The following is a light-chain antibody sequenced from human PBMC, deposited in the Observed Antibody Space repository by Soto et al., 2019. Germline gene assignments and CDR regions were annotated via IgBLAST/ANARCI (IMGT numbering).Light chain of an antibody. CDR1: QTIHSF. Sequence: DIQMTQSPSTLSASVGYRGTIACRASQTIHSFLAWYQQKAGKAPKLLIYDASNLESGVPSRFSGSGSGTEFTLTVSSLQPDDFATFYCQQFHSFPWTFGQGTKVDI. CDR3: QQFHSFPWT. V-gene: IGKV1-5*01. J-gene: IGKJ1*01. CDR2: DAS.